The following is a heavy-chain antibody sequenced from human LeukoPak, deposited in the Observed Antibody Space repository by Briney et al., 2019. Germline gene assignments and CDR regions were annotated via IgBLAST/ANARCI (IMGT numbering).Heavy chain of an antibody. CDR2: ISSSSSTI. CDR1: GFTFSSYS. J-gene: IGHJ6*02. Sequence: PGGSLRLSCAASGFTFSSYSMNWVRQAPGKGLEWVSYISSSSSTIYYADSVKGRFTISRDNAKNSLYLQMSSLRDEDTAVYYCARDWYQLLYYYGMDVWGQGTTVTVSS. CDR3: ARDWYQLLYYYGMDV. V-gene: IGHV3-48*02. D-gene: IGHD2-2*01.